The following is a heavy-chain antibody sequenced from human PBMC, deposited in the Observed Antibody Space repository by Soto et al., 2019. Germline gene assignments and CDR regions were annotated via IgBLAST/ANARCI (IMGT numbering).Heavy chain of an antibody. V-gene: IGHV4-39*01. CDR1: GGSISSSSYY. J-gene: IGHJ4*02. CDR3: ARQGIVVVTAIDY. Sequence: SETLSLTCTVSGGSISSSSYYWGWIRQPPGKGPEWIGSIYYSGSTYYNPSLKSRVTISVDTSKNQFSLKLSSVTAADTAVYYCARQGIVVVTAIDYWGQGTLVTVS. D-gene: IGHD2-21*02. CDR2: IYYSGST.